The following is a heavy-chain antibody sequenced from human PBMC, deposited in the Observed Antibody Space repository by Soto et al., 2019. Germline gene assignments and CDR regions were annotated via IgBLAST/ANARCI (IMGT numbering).Heavy chain of an antibody. V-gene: IGHV4-59*01. CDR2: IYYSGST. CDR1: GGSISSYY. CDR3: ARTQRYYDFWSGYYGYYYYCMDV. D-gene: IGHD3-3*01. J-gene: IGHJ6*02. Sequence: SESLSLTCTDSGGSISSYYWSWIRQPPGKGLEWIGYIYYSGSTNYNPSLKSRVTISVDTSKNQFSLKLSSVTAADTAVYYCARTQRYYDFWSGYYGYYYYCMDVGVQGTT.